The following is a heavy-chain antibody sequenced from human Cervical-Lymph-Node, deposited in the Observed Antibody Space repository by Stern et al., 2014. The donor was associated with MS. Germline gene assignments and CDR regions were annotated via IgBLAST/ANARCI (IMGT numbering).Heavy chain of an antibody. J-gene: IGHJ6*02. CDR3: ARVRGGSLYYYYGMDV. CDR1: GYTFTSYG. D-gene: IGHD2-15*01. Sequence: QVQLVQSGAEVKKPGASVKVSCTASGYTFTSYGISWVRQAPGQGIERMGWISAYNGNTNYAQKLQGRVTMTTDTSTSAAYMELRSLRSDDTAVYDCARVRGGSLYYYYGMDVWGQGTTVTVSS. CDR2: ISAYNGNT. V-gene: IGHV1-18*01.